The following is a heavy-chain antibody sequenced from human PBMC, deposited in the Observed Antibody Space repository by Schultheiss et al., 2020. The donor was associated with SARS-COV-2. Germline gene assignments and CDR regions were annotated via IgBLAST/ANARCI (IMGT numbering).Heavy chain of an antibody. J-gene: IGHJ6*02. CDR2: ISGSGGST. CDR1: GFTFSSYA. D-gene: IGHD6-13*01. CDR3: AKDSYSSSWYYYYYGMDV. V-gene: IGHV3-23*01. Sequence: GGSLRLSCAASGFTFSSYAMSWVRQAPGKGLEWVSAISGSGGSTYYADSVKGRFTISRDNSKNTLYLQMNSLRAEDTALYYCAKDSYSSSWYYYYYGMDVWGQGTTVTVSS.